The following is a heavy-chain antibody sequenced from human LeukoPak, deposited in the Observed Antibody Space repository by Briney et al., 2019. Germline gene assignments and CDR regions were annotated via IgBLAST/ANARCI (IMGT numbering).Heavy chain of an antibody. CDR2: ISGGGDAT. J-gene: IGHJ6*03. D-gene: IGHD3-10*01. CDR3: AKEEWGFGEFPLFMDV. V-gene: IGHV3-23*01. CDR1: DFSFITYA. Sequence: GGSLRLSCAASDFSFITYAMSWVRQAPGKGLEWVSTISGGGDATYYADSVKGRFTISRDNSKNTLYLQMNSLRVEDTAVYYCAKEEWGFGEFPLFMDVWGKGTTVTISS.